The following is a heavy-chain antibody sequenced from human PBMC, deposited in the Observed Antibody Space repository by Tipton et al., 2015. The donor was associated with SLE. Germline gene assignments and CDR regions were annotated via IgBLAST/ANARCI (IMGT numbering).Heavy chain of an antibody. D-gene: IGHD3-22*01. J-gene: IGHJ4*02. Sequence: TLSLTCIVSGDSISSSSYYWGWIRQPPGKGLEWIGTNDYSGNTYYNPSLRSRVSISVDTSKNQFSLKLTSVTAADTAVYYCARDEYRYDGTGYHLLGHFDYWGQGTLVTVSS. CDR3: ARDEYRYDGTGYHLLGHFDY. V-gene: IGHV4-39*07. CDR2: NDYSGNT. CDR1: GDSISSSSYY.